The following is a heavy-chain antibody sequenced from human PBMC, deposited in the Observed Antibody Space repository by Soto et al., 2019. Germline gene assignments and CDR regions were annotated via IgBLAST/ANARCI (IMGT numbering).Heavy chain of an antibody. CDR1: GGSISRYY. CDR2: IHYSGSA. J-gene: IGHJ4*02. D-gene: IGHD7-27*01. Sequence: SETLSLTCTVSGGSISRYYWSWVRQPPGKGLEWIGSIHYSGSAANNPSLKSRVTMSVDTSKNQFSLRLSSVTATDTAVYYCARHWGLTHFDYWGQGTLVTVSS. CDR3: ARHWGLTHFDY. V-gene: IGHV4-59*08.